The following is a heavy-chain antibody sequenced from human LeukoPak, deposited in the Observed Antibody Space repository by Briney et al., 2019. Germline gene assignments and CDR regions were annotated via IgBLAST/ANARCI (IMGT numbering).Heavy chain of an antibody. Sequence: SETLSLTCTVSGGSISSYYWSWIRQPPGKGLEWIGYIYYSGGTNYNPSLKSRVTISVDTSKNQFSLKLSSVTAADTAVYYCARVGGGPHYYYYYMDVWGKGTTVTISS. CDR2: IYYSGGT. CDR1: GGSISSYY. D-gene: IGHD4-23*01. J-gene: IGHJ6*03. V-gene: IGHV4-59*01. CDR3: ARVGGGPHYYYYYMDV.